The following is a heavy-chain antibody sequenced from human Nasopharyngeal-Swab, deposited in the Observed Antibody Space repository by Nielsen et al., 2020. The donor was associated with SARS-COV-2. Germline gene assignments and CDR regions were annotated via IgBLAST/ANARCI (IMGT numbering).Heavy chain of an antibody. J-gene: IGHJ4*02. D-gene: IGHD3/OR15-3a*01. CDR2: VYYSGTT. CDR3: VSERFVDWLPFDT. V-gene: IGHV4-39*07. CDR1: GGSISSDSYY. Sequence: SETLSLTCTVSGGSISSDSYYWGWVRQPPGTGLEWIGSVYYSGTTHYNPSLKSRVTVSVGTSKNQFSLKLNSVSAADTAVYYCVSERFVDWLPFDTWGQGTLVTVSS.